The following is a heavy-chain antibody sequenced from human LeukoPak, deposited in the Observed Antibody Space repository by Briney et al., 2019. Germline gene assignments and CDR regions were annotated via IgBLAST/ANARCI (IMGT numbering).Heavy chain of an antibody. V-gene: IGHV3-30*03. CDR1: GLTFSTYG. CDR3: VARSSLYY. CDR2: ISYDASNK. J-gene: IGHJ4*02. Sequence: PGGSLRLSCAGSGLTFSTYGMHWVRQAPGKGLEWLAVISYDASNKYYADSVKGRFTISRDNSKNTVYLQMNSLRGEDTAVYYCVARSSLYYWGQGTLVTVSS. D-gene: IGHD6-13*01.